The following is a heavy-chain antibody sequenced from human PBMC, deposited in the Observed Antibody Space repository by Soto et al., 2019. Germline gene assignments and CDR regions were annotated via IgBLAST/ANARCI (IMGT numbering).Heavy chain of an antibody. Sequence: PGGSLRLSCAASGFTFSSYAMSWVRQAPGKGLEWVSAISGSGGSTYYADSVKGRFTISRDNSKNTLYLQMNSLRAEDTAVYYCAKEGKLYYYDSSGPGTHFDYWGQGTLVTVSS. CDR1: GFTFSSYA. CDR2: ISGSGGST. CDR3: AKEGKLYYYDSSGPGTHFDY. J-gene: IGHJ4*02. D-gene: IGHD3-22*01. V-gene: IGHV3-23*01.